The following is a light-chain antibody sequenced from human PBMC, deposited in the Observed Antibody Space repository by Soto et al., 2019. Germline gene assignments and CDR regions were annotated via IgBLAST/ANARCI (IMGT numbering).Light chain of an antibody. CDR1: QGISSR. CDR3: QQYNTYWT. V-gene: IGKV1-5*01. J-gene: IGKJ1*01. Sequence: GDRVTITCRASQGISSRLAWYQQKPGKAPKVLIYAASSLESGVPSRFSGSGSGTEFTLTITSLQPDDFATYYCQQYNTYWTFGQGTKVEIK. CDR2: AAS.